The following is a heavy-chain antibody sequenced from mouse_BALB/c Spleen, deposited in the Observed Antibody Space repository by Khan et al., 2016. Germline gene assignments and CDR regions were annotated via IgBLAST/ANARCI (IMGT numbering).Heavy chain of an antibody. CDR2: ISYSGST. CDR1: GYSITSDYA. D-gene: IGHD1-1*01. Sequence: EVQLQESGPGLVKPSQSLSLTCTVTGYSITSDYAWNWIRQFPGNKLEWMGYISYSGSTSYNPSLKSRISITRDTSKNQFFLQLNSVTTEDTATYYCARFITTGVAYYFDYWGQGTTLTVSS. J-gene: IGHJ2*01. CDR3: ARFITTGVAYYFDY. V-gene: IGHV3-2*02.